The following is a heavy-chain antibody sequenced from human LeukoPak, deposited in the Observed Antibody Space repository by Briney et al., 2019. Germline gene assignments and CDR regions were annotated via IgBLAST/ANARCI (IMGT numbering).Heavy chain of an antibody. CDR1: GYTFTSYY. Sequence: ASVKVSCKVSGYTFTSYYMHWVRQAPGQGLEWMGIINPSGGSTSYAQKFQGRVTMTRDMSTSTVYMELSSLRSEDTAVYYCARVGDRDAFDIWGQGTMVTVSS. CDR2: INPSGGST. J-gene: IGHJ3*02. D-gene: IGHD5-24*01. CDR3: ARVGDRDAFDI. V-gene: IGHV1-46*01.